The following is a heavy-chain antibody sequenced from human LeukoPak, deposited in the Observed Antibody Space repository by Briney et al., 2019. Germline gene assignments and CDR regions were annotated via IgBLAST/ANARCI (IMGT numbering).Heavy chain of an antibody. D-gene: IGHD6-13*01. J-gene: IGHJ6*02. CDR2: ISGSGGST. CDR3: AKAQNSWYPSYYYGMDV. V-gene: IGHV3-23*01. Sequence: GGSLRLSCAASGFTFSSYAMSWVRQAPGKGLEWVSAISGSGGSTYYADSVKGRFTISRDNSKNTLYLQMNGLRAEDTAVYYCAKAQNSWYPSYYYGMDVWGQGTTVTVSS. CDR1: GFTFSSYA.